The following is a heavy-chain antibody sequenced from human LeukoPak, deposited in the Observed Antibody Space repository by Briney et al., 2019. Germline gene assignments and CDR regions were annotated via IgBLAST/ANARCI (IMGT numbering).Heavy chain of an antibody. D-gene: IGHD2-2*01. CDR1: GYTFTSYD. V-gene: IGHV1-46*01. J-gene: IGHJ4*02. CDR2: INPSGGST. CDR3: ARVGYCSSTSCPYYFDY. Sequence: ASVKVSCKASGYTFTSYDINWVRQAPGQGLEWMGIINPSGGSTSYAQKFQGRVTMTRDTSTSTVYMELSSLRSEDTAVYYCARVGYCSSTSCPYYFDYWGQGTLVTVSS.